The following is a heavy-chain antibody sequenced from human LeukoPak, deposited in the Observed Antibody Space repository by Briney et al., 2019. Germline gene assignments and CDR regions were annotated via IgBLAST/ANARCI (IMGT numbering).Heavy chain of an antibody. D-gene: IGHD5-24*01. CDR1: GDSIKIGPYY. Sequence: SQTLSLTCTVSGDSIKIGPYYCTWIRQRPGKGLEWIGSIYESGSSHHDPSLSSRLSISVDTSKNQFSLKLTSVTAADTAVYFCARGEDGFNYDWLDPWGQGTLVTVSS. J-gene: IGHJ5*02. CDR3: ARGEDGFNYDWLDP. CDR2: IYESGSS. V-gene: IGHV4-31*03.